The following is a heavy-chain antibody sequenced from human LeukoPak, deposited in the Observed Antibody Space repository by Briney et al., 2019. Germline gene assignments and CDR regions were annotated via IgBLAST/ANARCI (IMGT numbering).Heavy chain of an antibody. D-gene: IGHD4-17*01. J-gene: IGHJ6*03. CDR3: ARDWMTTVTTNYYYYMDV. CDR1: GYTFTSYY. Sequence: ASVKVSCKASGYTFTSYYMHWVRQAPGQGLEWMGIINPSGGSTSYAQKFQGRVTMTRDMSTSTVYMELGSLRSDDTAVYYCARDWMTTVTTNYYYYMDVWGKGTTVTVSS. V-gene: IGHV1-46*01. CDR2: INPSGGST.